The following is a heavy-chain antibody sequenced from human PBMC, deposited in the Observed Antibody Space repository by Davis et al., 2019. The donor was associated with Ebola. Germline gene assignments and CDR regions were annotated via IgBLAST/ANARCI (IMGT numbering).Heavy chain of an antibody. CDR1: GFTFSSYS. V-gene: IGHV3-21*04. D-gene: IGHD1-26*01. Sequence: GESLKISCAASGFTFSSYSMNWVRQAPGKGLEWVSSISSSSSYIYYADSVKGRFTISRDNSKDTLYLQMNSLRAEDTAVYYCAKLSGSDIYWGQGTLVTVSS. CDR2: ISSSSSYI. CDR3: AKLSGSDIY. J-gene: IGHJ4*02.